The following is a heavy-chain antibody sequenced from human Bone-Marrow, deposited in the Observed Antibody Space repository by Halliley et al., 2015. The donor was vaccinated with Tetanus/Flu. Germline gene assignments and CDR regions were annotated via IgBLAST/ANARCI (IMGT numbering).Heavy chain of an antibody. Sequence: SLRLSCAASGFTFTNSGMHWVRQVPGKGLEWVAVIWYDGSKKDYVDSVKGRFTISRDNSKNTLYLQMNSLRAEDTAMHYCARGFRKTSSWIDAFDIGGQGTMVTASS. V-gene: IGHV3-33*01. CDR1: GFTFTNSG. J-gene: IGHJ3*02. D-gene: IGHD2-2*03. CDR3: ARGFRKTSSWIDAFDI. CDR2: IWYDGSKK.